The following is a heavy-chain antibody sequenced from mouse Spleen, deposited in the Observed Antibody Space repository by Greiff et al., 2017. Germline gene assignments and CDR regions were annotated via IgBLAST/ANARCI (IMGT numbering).Heavy chain of an antibody. J-gene: IGHJ4*01. CDR1: GFTFSDYG. Sequence: DVQLQESGGGLVKPGGSLKLSCAASGFTFSDYGMAWVRQAPGKGPEWVAFISNLAYSIYYADTVTGRFTISRENAKNTLYLEMSSLRSEDTAMYYCARSREGYAMDYWGQGTSVTVSS. D-gene: IGHD1-1*01. V-gene: IGHV5-15*01. CDR2: ISNLAYSI. CDR3: ARSREGYAMDY.